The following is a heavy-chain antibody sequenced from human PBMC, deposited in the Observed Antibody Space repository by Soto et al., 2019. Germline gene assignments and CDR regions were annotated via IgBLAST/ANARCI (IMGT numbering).Heavy chain of an antibody. CDR3: ARGGSDCSSTSCYERRDYYYMDV. CDR1: GYTFTSYD. V-gene: IGHV1-8*01. CDR2: MNPNSGNT. Sequence: ASVKVSCKASGYTFTSYDINWVRQATGQGLEWIGWMNPNSGNTGYEQKFQGRVTITRNTSISTAYMELSSLRSEDTAVYYCARGGSDCSSTSCYERRDYYYMDVWGKGTTVTVSS. J-gene: IGHJ6*03. D-gene: IGHD2-2*01.